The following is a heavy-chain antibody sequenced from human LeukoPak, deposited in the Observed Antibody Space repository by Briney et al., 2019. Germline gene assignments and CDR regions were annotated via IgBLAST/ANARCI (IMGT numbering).Heavy chain of an antibody. CDR3: AKGGESYRTGLDY. CDR1: GFTFSSYA. CDR2: ISGSGGRT. J-gene: IGHJ4*02. V-gene: IGHV3-23*01. D-gene: IGHD1-26*01. Sequence: RPGGSLRLSCAAAGFTFSSYAMSWVRQAPGEGLEWVSAISGSGGRTYHADSVKGRFTISRDNSKNTLYLQMNSLRAEDTAVYYCAKGGESYRTGLDYWGQGTLVTVSS.